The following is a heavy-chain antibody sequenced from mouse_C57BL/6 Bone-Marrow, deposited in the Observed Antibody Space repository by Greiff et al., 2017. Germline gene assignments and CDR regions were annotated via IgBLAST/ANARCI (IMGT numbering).Heavy chain of an antibody. V-gene: IGHV1-18*01. CDR3: ARAGYGSSLFDY. D-gene: IGHD1-1*01. CDR2: INPNNGGT. Sequence: VQLQQSGPELVKPGASVKIPCKASGYTFTDYNMAWVKQSHGKSLEWIGDINPNNGGTIYNQKFKGKATLTVDKSSSTAYMELRSLTSEDTAVYYCARAGYGSSLFDYWGQGTTLTVSS. J-gene: IGHJ2*01. CDR1: GYTFTDYN.